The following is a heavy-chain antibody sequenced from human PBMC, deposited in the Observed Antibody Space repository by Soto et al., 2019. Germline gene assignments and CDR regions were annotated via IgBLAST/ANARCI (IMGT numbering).Heavy chain of an antibody. CDR1: GGSISSGGYY. CDR3: ARAGWGSGSYYRTGHFDL. V-gene: IGHV4-31*03. J-gene: IGHJ2*01. Sequence: QVQLQESGPGLVKPSQTLSLTCTVSGGSISSGGYYWSWIRQHPGKGLEWIGYIYYSGSTYYNPSLKSRVTIPVDTSNNQFSLKLSSVTAADTAVYYCARAGWGSGSYYRTGHFDLWGRGTLVTVSS. D-gene: IGHD3-10*01. CDR2: IYYSGST.